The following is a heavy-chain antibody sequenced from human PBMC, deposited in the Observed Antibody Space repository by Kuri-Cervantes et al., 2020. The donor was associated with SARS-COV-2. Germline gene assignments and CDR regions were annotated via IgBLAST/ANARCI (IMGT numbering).Heavy chain of an antibody. D-gene: IGHD1-14*01. CDR2: IKQDGSEK. V-gene: IGHV3-7*01. CDR1: GFTFSSYA. J-gene: IGHJ4*02. CDR3: ARDLSYPEPGGIDY. Sequence: GESLKISCAASGFTFSSYAMHWVRQAPGKGLEWVANIKQDGSEKYYVDSVKGRFTISRDNAKNSLYLQMNSLRAEDTAVYYCARDLSYPEPGGIDYWGQGTLVTVSS.